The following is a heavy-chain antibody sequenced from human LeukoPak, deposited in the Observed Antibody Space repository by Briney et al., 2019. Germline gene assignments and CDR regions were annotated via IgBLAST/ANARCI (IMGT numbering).Heavy chain of an antibody. J-gene: IGHJ5*02. CDR2: ISGSGGST. Sequence: PGGSLRLSCAASGFTFSSYAMSWVHQAPGKGLEWVSAISGSGGSTYYADSVKGRFTISRDNSKNTLYLQMNSLRAEDTAVYYCARGGYDFWSGSLWFDPWGQGTLVTVSS. D-gene: IGHD3-3*01. CDR3: ARGGYDFWSGSLWFDP. CDR1: GFTFSSYA. V-gene: IGHV3-23*01.